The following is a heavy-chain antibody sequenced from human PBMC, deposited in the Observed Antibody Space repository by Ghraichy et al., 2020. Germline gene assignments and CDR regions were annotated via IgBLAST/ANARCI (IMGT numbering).Heavy chain of an antibody. J-gene: IGHJ4*02. CDR2: IYYSGST. CDR3: ATSRGYARPYYFDY. D-gene: IGHD5-12*01. V-gene: IGHV4-39*01. Sequence: ESLNISCTVSGGSISSSSYYWGWIRQPPGKGLEWIGSIYYSGSTYYNPSLKSRVTISVDTSKNQFSLKLSSVTAADTAVYYCATSRGYARPYYFDYWGQGTLATVSS. CDR1: GGSISSSSYY.